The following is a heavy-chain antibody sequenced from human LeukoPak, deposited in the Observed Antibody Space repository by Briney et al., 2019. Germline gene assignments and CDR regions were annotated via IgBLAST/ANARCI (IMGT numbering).Heavy chain of an antibody. V-gene: IGHV4-34*01. CDR1: GGSFSGYY. CDR3: ASPRGRSSSWSPGRAFDI. J-gene: IGHJ3*02. Sequence: SETLSLTCAVYGGSFSGYYWSWIRHPPGKGLEWIGEINHSGSTNYNPSLKSRVTISVDTSKNQFSLKLSSVTAADTAVYYCASPRGRSSSWSPGRAFDIWGQGTMVTVSS. CDR2: INHSGST. D-gene: IGHD6-13*01.